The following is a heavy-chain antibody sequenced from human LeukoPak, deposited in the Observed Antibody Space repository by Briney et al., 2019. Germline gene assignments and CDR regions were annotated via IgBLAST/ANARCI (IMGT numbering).Heavy chain of an antibody. V-gene: IGHV1-69*04. CDR2: IIPILGIA. Sequence: GASVKVSCKASGGTFSSYAISWVRQAPGQGLEWMGRIIPILGIANYAQKFQGGVTITRNTSISTAYMELSSLRSEDTAVYYCARGMGSAGQDNSSAPMDVWGKGTTVTVSS. CDR1: GGTFSSYA. J-gene: IGHJ6*03. CDR3: ARGMGSAGQDNSSAPMDV. D-gene: IGHD6-6*01.